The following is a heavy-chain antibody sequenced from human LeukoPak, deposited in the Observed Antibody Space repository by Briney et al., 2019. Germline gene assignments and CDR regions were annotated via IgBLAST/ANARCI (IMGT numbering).Heavy chain of an antibody. CDR2: IYYSGST. Sequence: PSETLSLTCTVSGGSISSSSYYWGWIRQPPGKGLEWIGSIYYSGSTYYNPSLKSRVTISVDTSKNQFSLKLSSVTAADTAVYYCVRYEWDPTFDYWGQGTLVTVSS. CDR3: VRYEWDPTFDY. J-gene: IGHJ4*02. V-gene: IGHV4-39*07. CDR1: GGSISSSSYY. D-gene: IGHD1-26*01.